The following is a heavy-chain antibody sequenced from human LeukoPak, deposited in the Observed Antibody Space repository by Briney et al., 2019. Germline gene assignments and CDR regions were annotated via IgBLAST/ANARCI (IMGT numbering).Heavy chain of an antibody. D-gene: IGHD3-22*01. J-gene: IGHJ4*02. CDR1: GYTFTSYY. V-gene: IGHV1-46*01. Sequence: ASVKVSCKASGYTFTSYYMHWVRQAPGQGLEWMGIINPSGGSTSYAQKFQGRVTMTRDTSTSTVYMELSSLRSEDTAVYYCARGLRITMIVVVDNSDYWGQGTLVTVSS. CDR3: ARGLRITMIVVVDNSDY. CDR2: INPSGGST.